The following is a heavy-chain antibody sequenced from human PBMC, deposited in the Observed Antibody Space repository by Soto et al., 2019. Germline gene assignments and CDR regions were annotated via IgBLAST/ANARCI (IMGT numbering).Heavy chain of an antibody. V-gene: IGHV3-23*01. CDR3: AKESDNRRTDFPY. Sequence: GGSLRLSCAASGFPFSSCAMSLVRHAPGKGLEWVSGIGGSGDDTEYTDSVKGRFTISRDNSKNTLYLQMNSLRAEDTALYYCAKESDNRRTDFPYWGQGTLVTGSA. CDR2: IGGSGDDT. D-gene: IGHD1-1*01. J-gene: IGHJ4*01. CDR1: GFPFSSCA.